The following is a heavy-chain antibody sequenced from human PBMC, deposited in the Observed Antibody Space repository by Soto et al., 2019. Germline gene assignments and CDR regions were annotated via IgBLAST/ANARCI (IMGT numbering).Heavy chain of an antibody. J-gene: IGHJ4*02. CDR1: GGSISSGGYS. Sequence: SETLSLTCAVSGGSISSGGYSWSWIRQPPGKGLEWIGYIYHSGGSYYNPSLKSRVTISVDRSKNQFSLKVSSVTVADTAVYFCARDHTAGWYFDYWGQGTPVTVSS. D-gene: IGHD6-19*01. CDR3: ARDHTAGWYFDY. V-gene: IGHV4-30-2*01. CDR2: IYHSGGS.